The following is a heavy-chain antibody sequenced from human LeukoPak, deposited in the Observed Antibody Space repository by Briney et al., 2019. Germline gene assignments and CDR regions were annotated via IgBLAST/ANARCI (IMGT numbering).Heavy chain of an antibody. CDR2: ITPFNGNT. Sequence: SVKVSCKASGYTFTYRYLHWVRQAPGQALEWMGWITPFNGNTNYTQKFQDRVTITRDRSMSTAYMELGSLRSEDTAVYYCARRGDTAMVNLDYWGQGTLVTASS. D-gene: IGHD5-18*01. CDR3: ARRGDTAMVNLDY. CDR1: GYTFTYRY. J-gene: IGHJ4*02. V-gene: IGHV1-45*02.